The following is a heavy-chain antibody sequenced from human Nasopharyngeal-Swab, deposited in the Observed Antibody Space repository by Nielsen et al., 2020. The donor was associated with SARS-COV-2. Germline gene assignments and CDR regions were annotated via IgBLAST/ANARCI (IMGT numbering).Heavy chain of an antibody. CDR3: ARIPPLDYYFDY. Sequence: WIRQCPGKALEWLALIDWDDDKYYSTSLKTRLTISKDTSKNQVVLTMTNMDPVDTATYYCARIPPLDYYFDYWGQGTLVTVSS. D-gene: IGHD3/OR15-3a*01. V-gene: IGHV2-70*01. CDR2: IDWDDDK. J-gene: IGHJ4*02.